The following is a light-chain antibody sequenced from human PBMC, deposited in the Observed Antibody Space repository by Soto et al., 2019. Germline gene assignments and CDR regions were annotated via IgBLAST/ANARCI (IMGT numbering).Light chain of an antibody. CDR3: ASWEDSLNGAV. V-gene: IGLV1-44*01. J-gene: IGLJ7*01. Sequence: QSVLTQPPSASGTPGQRVTISCSGSSSNIGSNTANWYQQLPGTAPKLLIHSNNQRPSGVPDRFTGSKSGTSASLAISGLQSEDESDYYCASWEDSLNGAVFGGGTQLTVL. CDR2: SNN. CDR1: SSNIGSNT.